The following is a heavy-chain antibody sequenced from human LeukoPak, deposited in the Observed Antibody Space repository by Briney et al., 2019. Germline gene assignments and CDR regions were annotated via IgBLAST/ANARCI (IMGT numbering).Heavy chain of an antibody. CDR1: GFTFNNYA. CDR3: AKGSSWAFDY. D-gene: IGHD6-13*01. V-gene: IGHV3-23*01. CDR2: ISASGAIT. J-gene: IGHJ4*02. Sequence: PGGTLRPSCSASGFTFNNYAMSWVRQAPGKGLEWVSGISASGAITYYADSVKGRFTVSRDNSKSTLYLQMNSLRAEDTAVYYCAKGSSWAFDYWGQGTLVTVSS.